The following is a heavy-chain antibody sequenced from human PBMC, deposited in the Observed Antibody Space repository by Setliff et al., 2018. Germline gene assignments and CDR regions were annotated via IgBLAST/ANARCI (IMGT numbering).Heavy chain of an antibody. J-gene: IGHJ4*02. CDR1: GYSFTSYY. CDR3: AREAKRNVVVVVAATPVY. V-gene: IGHV1-46*01. D-gene: IGHD2-15*01. CDR2: INPSGGST. Sequence: ASVKVSCKASGYSFTSYYMHWVRQAPGQGLEWMGIINPSGGSTSYAQKFQGRVTMTRDTSTSTVYMELSSLRSEDTAVYYCAREAKRNVVVVVAATPVYWGQGTLVTVSS.